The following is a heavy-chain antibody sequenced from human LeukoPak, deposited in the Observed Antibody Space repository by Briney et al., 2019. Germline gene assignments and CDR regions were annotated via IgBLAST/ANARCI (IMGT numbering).Heavy chain of an antibody. CDR2: INHSGST. CDR1: GGSFSDYY. Sequence: SETLSLTCAVYGGSFSDYYWTWIRQPPGKGLEWIGEINHSGSTKYNPSLKSRVTISVDTSKNQFSLKLTSVTAADTAVHYCAVIDGGDCYDYWGQGTLVTVSS. V-gene: IGHV4-34*01. D-gene: IGHD2-21*01. J-gene: IGHJ4*02. CDR3: AVIDGGDCYDY.